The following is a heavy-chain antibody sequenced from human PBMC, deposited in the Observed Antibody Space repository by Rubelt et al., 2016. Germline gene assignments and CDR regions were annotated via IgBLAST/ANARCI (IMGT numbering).Heavy chain of an antibody. Sequence: QITLKESGPTLVKPTQTLTLTCTFSGFSLSTDGVGVGWIRQPPGKALEWLALIYWDDDKRYSPSLKSRLTITKDISKNQVVLPMTNIDPVDTATYYFAHRPPEDLTVAAIVPVFDQWGQGTLVAVSS. CDR1: GFSLSTDGVG. CDR3: AHRPPEDLTVAAIVPVFDQ. J-gene: IGHJ4*02. CDR2: IYWDDDK. D-gene: IGHD1-26*01. V-gene: IGHV2-5*02.